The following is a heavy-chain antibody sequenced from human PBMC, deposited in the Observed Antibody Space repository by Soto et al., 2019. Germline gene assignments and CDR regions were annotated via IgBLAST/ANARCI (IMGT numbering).Heavy chain of an antibody. CDR1: CASSWTSNC. D-gene: IGHD3-10*01. J-gene: IGHJ4*02. CDR3: ARASFTIRGVIIPSRLLFDN. Sequence: GTLSRTGAVACASSWTSNCLNRVRQSPGKGLEWIGEIHDSGSTKYNPSLTSRVTISVDTSKNQFSLKLRSVTAADTAVYYCARASFTIRGVIIPSRLLFDNWGQGSLVTVSS. V-gene: IGHV4-4*02. CDR2: IHDSGST.